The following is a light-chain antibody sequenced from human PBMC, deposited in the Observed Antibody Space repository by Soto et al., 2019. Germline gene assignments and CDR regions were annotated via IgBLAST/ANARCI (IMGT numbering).Light chain of an antibody. CDR1: QDLDSW. J-gene: IGKJ1*01. CDR3: QQYYSYPRT. V-gene: IGKV1D-16*01. Sequence: DIQMTQSPSSLSASVGDRVTITCRASQDLDSWLAWYQQKPGEAPKVLIYAASTLQSGVPSRFSGSGSGTDFTLTISCLQSEDFATYYCQQYYSYPRTFGQGTKVDI. CDR2: AAS.